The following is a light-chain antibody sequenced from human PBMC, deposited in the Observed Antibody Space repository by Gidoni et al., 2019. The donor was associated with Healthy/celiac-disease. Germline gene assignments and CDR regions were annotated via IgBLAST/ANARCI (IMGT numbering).Light chain of an antibody. CDR2: GAS. J-gene: IGKJ4*01. CDR1: QCVSSN. V-gene: IGKV3-15*01. Sequence: EIVMTQSPATLSVSPGVRATFSCRASQCVSSNLAWYQQKPGQAPRLLIYGASTRATGIPARFSGSGSGTEFTLTISSLQSEDFAVYYCQQYNNWPPLTFGGGTKVEIK. CDR3: QQYNNWPPLT.